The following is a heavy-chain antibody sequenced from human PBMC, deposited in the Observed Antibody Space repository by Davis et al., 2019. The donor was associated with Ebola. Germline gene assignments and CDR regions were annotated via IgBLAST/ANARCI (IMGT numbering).Heavy chain of an antibody. J-gene: IGHJ3*02. CDR3: TREWGSAKYSSASDAFDI. CDR2: MNPNSGNT. Sequence: ASVKVSCKASGYTFTSYAMHWVRQATGQGLEWMGWMNPNSGNTGYAQKFQGRVTMTRNNSISTAYMELSSLRSEDTAMYYCTREWGSAKYSSASDAFDIWGQGTMVTVSS. D-gene: IGHD6-6*01. V-gene: IGHV1-8*02. CDR1: GYTFTSYA.